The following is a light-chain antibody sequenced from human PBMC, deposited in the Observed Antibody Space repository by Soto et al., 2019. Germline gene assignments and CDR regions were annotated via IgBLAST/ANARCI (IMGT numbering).Light chain of an antibody. Sequence: EIVMTQSPATLSVSPGERATLSCRASQSVSSILAWYQQKPGQAPRLLIYGASTRATGIPARFSGSGSGTEFTLTISSLQSEDFAVYYCQQHNNWPQTFGQGTKVEIK. J-gene: IGKJ1*01. CDR1: QSVSSI. CDR2: GAS. V-gene: IGKV3-15*01. CDR3: QQHNNWPQT.